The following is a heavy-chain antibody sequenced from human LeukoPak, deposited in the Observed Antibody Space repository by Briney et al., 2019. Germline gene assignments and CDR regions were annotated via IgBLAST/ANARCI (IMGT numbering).Heavy chain of an antibody. CDR2: INPSGGST. CDR1: GYTFTSYY. V-gene: IGHV1-46*01. D-gene: IGHD4-17*01. CDR3: ARPYGDYPFYYYGMDV. J-gene: IGHJ6*02. Sequence: ASVKVSCKASGYTFTSYYMHWVRQAPGQGLEWMGIINPSGGSTSYAQKFQGRVTMTRDTSTSTVYMELSSLRSEDTAVYYCARPYGDYPFYYYGMDVWGQGTTVTVSS.